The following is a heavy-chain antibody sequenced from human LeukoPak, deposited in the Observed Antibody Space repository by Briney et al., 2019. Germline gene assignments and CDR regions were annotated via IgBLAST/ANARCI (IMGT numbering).Heavy chain of an antibody. D-gene: IGHD6-13*01. Sequence: PSETLSLTCTVSGGSISSYYWSWIRQPPGKGLEWIGYIYYSGSTNYNPSLKSRVTISVDTSKNQFSPKLSSVTAADTAVYYCAKSSSSWYNPNGNWFGPWGQGTLVTVSS. CDR1: GGSISSYY. V-gene: IGHV4-59*01. CDR3: AKSSSSWYNPNGNWFGP. J-gene: IGHJ5*02. CDR2: IYYSGST.